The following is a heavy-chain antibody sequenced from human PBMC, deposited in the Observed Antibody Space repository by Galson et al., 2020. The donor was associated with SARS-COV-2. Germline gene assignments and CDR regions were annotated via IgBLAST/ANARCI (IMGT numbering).Heavy chain of an antibody. V-gene: IGHV1-18*01. CDR3: ARVYGDYEGEDNNWFDP. J-gene: IGHJ5*02. CDR1: GYTFIAYG. CDR2: NRVHNGNT. Sequence: ASVKVSCKTSGYTFIAYGITWVRQAPGQGLEWMGWNRVHNGNTNYAQKFQGRVTMTTDTSTSTVNMELRNLRSDDTAIYYCARVYGDYEGEDNNWFDPWGQGTLVTVSS. D-gene: IGHD4-17*01.